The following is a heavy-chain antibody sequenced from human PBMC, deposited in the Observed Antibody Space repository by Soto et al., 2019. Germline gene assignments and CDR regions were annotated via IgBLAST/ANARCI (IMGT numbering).Heavy chain of an antibody. Sequence: GGSLRLSCSASGFTFSIYAMHWVRQAPGKGLEYVSSISTNGGSTHYADSVKGRFTISRDNSKNTQYLQMSSLRADDTAVYYCVKGEYYYDSSGYYPYDYWGQGTLVTVSS. CDR2: ISTNGGST. V-gene: IGHV3-64D*06. CDR1: GFTFSIYA. D-gene: IGHD3-22*01. CDR3: VKGEYYYDSSGYYPYDY. J-gene: IGHJ4*02.